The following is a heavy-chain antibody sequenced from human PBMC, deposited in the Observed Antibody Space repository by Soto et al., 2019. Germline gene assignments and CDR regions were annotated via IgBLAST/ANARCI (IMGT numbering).Heavy chain of an antibody. CDR1: GSTFGDDH. Sequence: GGSLRLSCTISGSTFGDDHMSWFRQAPGKGLEWVVFIRSKAHGGTTEYAASVKGRFTISRDDSKSLAYLQMNSLKTEDTAVYYCTRWKESYPEYWGQGTLVTVSS. D-gene: IGHD1-26*01. J-gene: IGHJ4*02. V-gene: IGHV3-49*03. CDR3: TRWKESYPEY. CDR2: IRSKAHGGTT.